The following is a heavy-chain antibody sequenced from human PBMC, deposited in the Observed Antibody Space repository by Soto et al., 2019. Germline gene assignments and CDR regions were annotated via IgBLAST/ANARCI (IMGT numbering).Heavy chain of an antibody. J-gene: IGHJ5*02. D-gene: IGHD6-13*01. V-gene: IGHV3-23*01. CDR3: AKDYASTWYWYFDP. CDR1: EFSFSNFA. Sequence: GGSLRLSCAASEFSFSNFAMSWVRQAPGTGLEWVSSISGSGDKTYYLDSVKGRFTISRDNSKNTLYLHMNSLGAEDTAVYFCAKDYASTWYWYFDPWGQGTLVTVSS. CDR2: ISGSGDKT.